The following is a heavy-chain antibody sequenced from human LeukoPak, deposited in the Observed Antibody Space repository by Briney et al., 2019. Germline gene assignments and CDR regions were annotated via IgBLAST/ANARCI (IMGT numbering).Heavy chain of an antibody. J-gene: IGHJ4*02. CDR3: ARGSNSVAY. V-gene: IGHV4-34*01. Sequence: PSETLSLTCAVYGGSFSGYYWSWIRQPPGKGLEWIGEINHSGTTNYNPSLKSRVTILVDTSKNQFSLNLSSVTAADTAVYYCARGSNSVAYWGQGTLVTVSP. D-gene: IGHD4-23*01. CDR1: GGSFSGYY. CDR2: INHSGTT.